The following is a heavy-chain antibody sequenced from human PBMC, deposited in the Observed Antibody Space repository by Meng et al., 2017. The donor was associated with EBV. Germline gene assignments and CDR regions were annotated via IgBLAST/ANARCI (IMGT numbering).Heavy chain of an antibody. V-gene: IGHV4-34*01. CDR2: INHSGST. J-gene: IGHJ5*02. Sequence: QVQLQQWGAGLLKPSEXLSLTCAVYGGSFSGYYWSWIRQPPGKGLEWIGEINHSGSTNYNPSLKSRVTISVDTSKNQFSLKLSSVTAADTAIYYCARGDYTNYPRWFDPWGQGTLVTVSS. CDR3: ARGDYTNYPRWFDP. CDR1: GGSFSGYY. D-gene: IGHD4-11*01.